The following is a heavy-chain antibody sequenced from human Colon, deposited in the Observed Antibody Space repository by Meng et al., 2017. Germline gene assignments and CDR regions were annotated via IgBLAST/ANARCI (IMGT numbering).Heavy chain of an antibody. D-gene: IGHD5-18*01. V-gene: IGHV4-59*12. CDR2: IYFSRNT. J-gene: IGHJ5*02. Sequence: HVQLKVGGPGLGKASQALSLTCTGAGGSITCSYWSWIRQPPGKGLELIGKIYFSRNTNSKPSPETRVTSSVDTCGNPFTLNLRSVTAVEMDVYSCDKEAGYFLNWFDHWGQGTLVTVSS. CDR3: DKEAGYFLNWFDH. CDR1: GGSITCSY.